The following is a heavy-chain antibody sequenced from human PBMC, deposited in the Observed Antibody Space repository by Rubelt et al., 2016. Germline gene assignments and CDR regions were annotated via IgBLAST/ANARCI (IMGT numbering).Heavy chain of an antibody. D-gene: IGHD3-9*01. Sequence: TYYRPSVKSRVTISGDTSKNQVSLKLSSVTDADTAMYYCARHQIIRDMTGGGWFDPWGQGTLVTVSS. V-gene: IGHV4-39*01. CDR3: ARHQIIRDMTGGGWFDP. CDR2: T. J-gene: IGHJ5*02.